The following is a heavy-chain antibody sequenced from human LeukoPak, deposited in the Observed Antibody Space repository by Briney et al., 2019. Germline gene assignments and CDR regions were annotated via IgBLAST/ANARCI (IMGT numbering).Heavy chain of an antibody. V-gene: IGHV4-59*01. Sequence: PSETLSLTCTVSGGSISSYYWSWIGQPPGKGLEWIGNIYYCGSTNYNPSLKSRVTISVDTSKNQFSLKLSSVTAADTAVYYCTRGSIAYYYMDVWGKGTTVTISS. CDR2: IYYCGST. CDR1: GGSISSYY. D-gene: IGHD3-22*01. J-gene: IGHJ6*03. CDR3: TRGSIAYYYMDV.